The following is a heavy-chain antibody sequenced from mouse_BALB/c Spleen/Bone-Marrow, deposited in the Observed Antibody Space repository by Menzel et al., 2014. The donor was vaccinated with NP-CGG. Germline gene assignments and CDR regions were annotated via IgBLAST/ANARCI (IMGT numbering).Heavy chain of an antibody. CDR1: GFTFTDYY. V-gene: IGHV7-3*02. Sequence: EVKLVESGGGLVQPGGSRRLSCATSGFTFTDYYMSWVRQPPGKALEWLGFIRNKANGYTTEYSASVKGRFTISRDNSQSILYLQMNTLRAEDSATYYCARDMGLLRFDYWGQGTTLTVSS. CDR2: IRNKANGYTT. CDR3: ARDMGLLRFDY. D-gene: IGHD1-1*01. J-gene: IGHJ2*01.